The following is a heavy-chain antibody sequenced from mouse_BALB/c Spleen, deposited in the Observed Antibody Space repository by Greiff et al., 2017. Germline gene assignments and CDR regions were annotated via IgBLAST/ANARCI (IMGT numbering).Heavy chain of an antibody. V-gene: IGHV1-14*01. J-gene: IGHJ4*01. CDR3: ATGYYGSSYSYAMDY. CDR2: INPYNDGT. CDR1: GYTFTSYV. Sequence: EVKLVESGPELVKPGASVKMSCKASGYTFTSYVMHWVKQKPGQGLEWIGYINPYNDGTKYNEKFKGKATLTSDKSSSTAYMELSSLTSEDSAVYYCATGYYGSSYSYAMDYWGQGTSVTVSS. D-gene: IGHD1-1*01.